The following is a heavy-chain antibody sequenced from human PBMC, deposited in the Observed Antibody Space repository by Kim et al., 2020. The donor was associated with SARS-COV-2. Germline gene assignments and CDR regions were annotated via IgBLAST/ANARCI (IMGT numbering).Heavy chain of an antibody. D-gene: IGHD1-1*01. V-gene: IGHV3-23*01. CDR3: AKDGPYNWNDVL. Sequence: YADSVKGRFTISRDNSKNTLYLQMNSLRAEDTAVYYCAKDGPYNWNDVLWGQGTLVTVSS. J-gene: IGHJ4*02.